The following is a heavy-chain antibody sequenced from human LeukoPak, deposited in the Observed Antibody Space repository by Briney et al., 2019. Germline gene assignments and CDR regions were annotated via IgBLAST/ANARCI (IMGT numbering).Heavy chain of an antibody. CDR3: AKDAAPYYDFWSGYYTDYYYYGMDV. CDR1: GFTFSSYG. D-gene: IGHD3-3*01. V-gene: IGHV3-30*18. J-gene: IGHJ6*02. CDR2: ISYDGSNK. Sequence: GGSLRLSCAASGFTFSSYGMHWVRQAPGKGLEWVAVISYDGSNKYYADSVKGRFTISRDNSKNTLYLQMNSLRAEDTAVYYCAKDAAPYYDFWSGYYTDYYYYGMDVWGQGTTVTVSS.